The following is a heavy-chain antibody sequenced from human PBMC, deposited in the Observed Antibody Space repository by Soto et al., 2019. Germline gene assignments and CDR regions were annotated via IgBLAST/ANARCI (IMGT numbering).Heavy chain of an antibody. V-gene: IGHV3-48*02. CDR3: AREDILGARSFDY. D-gene: IGHD1-26*01. J-gene: IGHJ4*02. Sequence: VGSLRLSCAASGFTFSGYSVNWVRQAPGRGLEWVSYISSGSKTIYYAESVKGRFTVSRDNARNSQYLQMNSLRDEDTAVYYCAREDILGARSFDYWGQGTLVTVSS. CDR1: GFTFSGYS. CDR2: ISSGSKTI.